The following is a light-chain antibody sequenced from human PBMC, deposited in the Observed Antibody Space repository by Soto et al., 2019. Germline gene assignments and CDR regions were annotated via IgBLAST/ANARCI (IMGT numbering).Light chain of an antibody. Sequence: QSALTQPASVSGSPGQSITISCTGTSRDVGGYNYVSWYQQHPGKAPKLMIYEVSNRPSGVSNRFSGSKSGNTASLTISGLQAADEADYYCTSYTSSSTLRVFGGGTKVTVL. J-gene: IGLJ3*02. CDR2: EVS. CDR3: TSYTSSSTLRV. V-gene: IGLV2-14*01. CDR1: SRDVGGYNY.